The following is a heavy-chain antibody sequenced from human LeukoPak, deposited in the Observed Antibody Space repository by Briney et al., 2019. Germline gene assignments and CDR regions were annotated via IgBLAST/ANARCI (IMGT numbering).Heavy chain of an antibody. J-gene: IGHJ5*02. Sequence: ASVKVSCKASGCTFTSYDINWVRQATGQGLEWMGWMNPNSGNTGYAQKFQGRVTMTRNTSISTAYMELSSLRSEDTAVYYCARGQCSGGSCYSNWFDPWGQGTLVTVSS. CDR2: MNPNSGNT. CDR3: ARGQCSGGSCYSNWFDP. D-gene: IGHD2-15*01. V-gene: IGHV1-8*01. CDR1: GCTFTSYD.